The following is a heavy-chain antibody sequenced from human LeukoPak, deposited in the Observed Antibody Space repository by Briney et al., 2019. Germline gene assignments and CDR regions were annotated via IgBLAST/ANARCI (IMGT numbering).Heavy chain of an antibody. D-gene: IGHD2-2*01. CDR2: IYYSGST. CDR3: ARGLSGEYQLPLASWVWFQH. J-gene: IGHJ1*01. Sequence: SETLSLTCTVSGGSISSYYWSWIRQPPGKGLEWIGYIYYSGSTNYNPSLKSRVTISVDTSKNQFSLKLSSVTAADMAVYYCARGLSGEYQLPLASWVWFQHWGQGTLVTVSS. V-gene: IGHV4-59*01. CDR1: GGSISSYY.